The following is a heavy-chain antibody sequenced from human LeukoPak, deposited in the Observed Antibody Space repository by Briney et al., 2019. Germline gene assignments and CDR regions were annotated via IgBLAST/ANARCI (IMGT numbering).Heavy chain of an antibody. J-gene: IGHJ4*02. Sequence: SETLSLTCTVSGGSISSGSYYWSWIPQPAGKGLEWIGRIYTSGSTNYNPSLKSRVTISVDTSKNQFSLKLSSVTAADTAVYYCARSAYDSSGYYYPNSYFDYWGQGTLVTVSS. V-gene: IGHV4-61*02. D-gene: IGHD3-22*01. CDR3: ARSAYDSSGYYYPNSYFDY. CDR2: IYTSGST. CDR1: GGSISSGSYY.